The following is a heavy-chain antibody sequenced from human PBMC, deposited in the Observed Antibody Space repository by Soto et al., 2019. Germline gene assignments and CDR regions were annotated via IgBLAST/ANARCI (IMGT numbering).Heavy chain of an antibody. CDR1: GFTFSSYG. Sequence: PGGSLRLSCAASGFTFSSYGMHWVRQAPGKGLEWVSVIWYDGSNKYYADSVKGRFTISRDNSKNMLYLQMNSLRAEDTAVYYCARDRRITMIVVVPDFDYWGQGTLVTVSS. CDR2: IWYDGSNK. D-gene: IGHD3-22*01. CDR3: ARDRRITMIVVVPDFDY. J-gene: IGHJ4*02. V-gene: IGHV3-33*01.